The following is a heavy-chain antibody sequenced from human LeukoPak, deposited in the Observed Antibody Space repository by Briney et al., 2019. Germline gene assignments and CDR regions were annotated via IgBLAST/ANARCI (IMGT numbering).Heavy chain of an antibody. V-gene: IGHV3-23*01. CDR2: ISGSGGST. CDR3: AKDISAVIAAAEIDY. J-gene: IGHJ4*02. Sequence: PGGSLRLSCAASGFTFSSYAMSWVRQAPGKGLEWVSAISGSGGSTYYADSVKGRFTISRDNSKNTLYLQMNSLRAEDTAVYYCAKDISAVIAAAEIDYWGQGTLVTVSS. D-gene: IGHD6-13*01. CDR1: GFTFSSYA.